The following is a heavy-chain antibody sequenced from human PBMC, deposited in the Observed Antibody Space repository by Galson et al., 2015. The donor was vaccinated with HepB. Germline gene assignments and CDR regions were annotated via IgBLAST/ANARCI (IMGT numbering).Heavy chain of an antibody. CDR1: GFTFSSYG. J-gene: IGHJ6*02. CDR3: ARDTADIVVVVAATGIATGMDV. D-gene: IGHD2-15*01. CDR2: IWYDGSNK. Sequence: SLRLSCAASGFTFSSYGMHWVRQAPGKGLEWVAVIWYDGSNKYYADSVKGRFTISRDNSKNTLYLQMNSLRAEDTAVYYCARDTADIVVVVAATGIATGMDVWGQGTTVTVSS. V-gene: IGHV3-33*01.